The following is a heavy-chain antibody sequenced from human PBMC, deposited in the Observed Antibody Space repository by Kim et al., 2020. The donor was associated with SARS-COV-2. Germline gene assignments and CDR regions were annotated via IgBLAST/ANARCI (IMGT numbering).Heavy chain of an antibody. CDR1: GGSFSGYY. J-gene: IGHJ4*02. CDR2: INHSGST. CDR3: ARSPRASLPSY. Sequence: SETLSLTCAVYGGSFSGYYWSWIRQPPGKGLEWIGEINHSGSTNYNPSLKSRVTISVDTSKNQFSLKLSSVTAADTAVYYCARSPRASLPSYWGQGTLVT. V-gene: IGHV4-34*01.